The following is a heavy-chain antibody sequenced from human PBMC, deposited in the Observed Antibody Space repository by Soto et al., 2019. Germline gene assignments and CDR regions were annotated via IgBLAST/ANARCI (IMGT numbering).Heavy chain of an antibody. CDR3: AKDLLSSYYYGMDA. CDR2: ISGSGTDT. D-gene: IGHD3-10*01. CDR1: VFMFGSYA. J-gene: IGHJ6*02. Sequence: EVQLLESGGGLVQPGGSLRLSCEASVFMFGSYAMSWVRQAPGKGLEWVSGISGSGTDTYYADAVKGRVTISRDNAKNTLYLQMNGLRAEDTAIYYCAKDLLSSYYYGMDAWGQGTTVTVSS. V-gene: IGHV3-23*01.